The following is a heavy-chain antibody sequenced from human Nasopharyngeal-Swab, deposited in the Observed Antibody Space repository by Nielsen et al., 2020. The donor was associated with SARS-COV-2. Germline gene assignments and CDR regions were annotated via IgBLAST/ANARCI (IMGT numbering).Heavy chain of an antibody. CDR2: IYSGGST. V-gene: IGHV3-66*01. J-gene: IGHJ4*02. Sequence: GGSLRLSCAASGFTVSSNYMSWVRQAPGKGLEWVSLIYSGGSTDYADSVKGRFTISRDNSKNTLYLQMNSLRAEDTAVYYCARTYGSAFGESLDYWGQGTPVTVSS. D-gene: IGHD3-10*01. CDR1: GFTVSSNY. CDR3: ARTYGSAFGESLDY.